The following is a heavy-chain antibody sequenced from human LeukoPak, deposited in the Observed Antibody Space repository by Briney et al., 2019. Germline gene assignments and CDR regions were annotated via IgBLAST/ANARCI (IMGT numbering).Heavy chain of an antibody. V-gene: IGHV3-7*01. J-gene: IGHJ4*02. CDR3: AREGWNSLIVGATTFDY. D-gene: IGHD1-26*01. Sequence: GGSLRLSCAASGFTFSSYWMSWVRQAPGKGLEWVANIKQDGSEKYYVDSVKGRFTISRDNAKNALYLQMNSLRAEDTAVYYCAREGWNSLIVGATTFDYWGQGTLVTVSS. CDR2: IKQDGSEK. CDR1: GFTFSSYW.